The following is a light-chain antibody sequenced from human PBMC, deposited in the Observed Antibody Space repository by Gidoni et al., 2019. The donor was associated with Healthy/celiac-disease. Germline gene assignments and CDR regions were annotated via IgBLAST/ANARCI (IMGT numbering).Light chain of an antibody. V-gene: IGLV2-23*03. CDR1: SSAVGSYNL. CDR2: EGS. J-gene: IGLJ3*02. Sequence: HSALPQPASVSGSPGQSITSSCPGTSSAVGSYNLVSWSQQHPGKAPKLMIYEGSKRPSGVSSRFSGSKSANTASLTSSGLQAEDEADYYCCSYAGSSTFWVFGGGTKLTVL. CDR3: CSYAGSSTFWV.